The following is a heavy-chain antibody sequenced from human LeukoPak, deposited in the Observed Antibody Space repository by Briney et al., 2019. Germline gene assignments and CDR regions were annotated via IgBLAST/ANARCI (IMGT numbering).Heavy chain of an antibody. V-gene: IGHV3-33*01. CDR3: ARGLASYYYGSGRPTPLDY. CDR1: GFTLSSYG. Sequence: GGSLRLSCAASGFTLSSYGMHWVRQAPGKGLEWVAVIWYDGSNKYYADSVKGRFTISRDNSKHTLYLQMNSLRAEDTAVYYCARGLASYYYGSGRPTPLDYWGQGTLVTVSS. J-gene: IGHJ4*02. CDR2: IWYDGSNK. D-gene: IGHD3-10*01.